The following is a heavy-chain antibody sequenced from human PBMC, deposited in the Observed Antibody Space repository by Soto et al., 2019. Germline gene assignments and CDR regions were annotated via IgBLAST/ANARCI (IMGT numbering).Heavy chain of an antibody. V-gene: IGHV1-69*13. CDR1: GGTFSSYA. D-gene: IGHD2-2*01. J-gene: IGHJ6*02. CDR2: IIPTSDTT. CDR3: ARSQGSSTSLEIYYYYYYGMDV. Sequence: GASVKVSCKASGGTFSSYAISWVRQAPGQGLEWMGGIIPTSDTTNYAQKFQGRVTITADESTSTAYMELSSLRSEDTAVYYCARSQGSSTSLEIYYYYYYGMDVWGQGTTVTSP.